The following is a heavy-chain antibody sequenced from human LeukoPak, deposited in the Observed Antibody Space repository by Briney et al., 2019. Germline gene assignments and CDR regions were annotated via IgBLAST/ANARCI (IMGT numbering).Heavy chain of an antibody. CDR1: GFTFSSYS. Sequence: GGSLRLSCAASGFTFSSYSMNWVRQAPGKGLEWVSSIISSSSYIYYADSVKGRFTISRDNAKNSLYLQMNSLRAEDTAVYYCARDAITMVRGVISPWGQGTLVTVSS. CDR3: ARDAITMVRGVISP. J-gene: IGHJ5*02. D-gene: IGHD3-10*01. CDR2: IISSSSYI. V-gene: IGHV3-21*01.